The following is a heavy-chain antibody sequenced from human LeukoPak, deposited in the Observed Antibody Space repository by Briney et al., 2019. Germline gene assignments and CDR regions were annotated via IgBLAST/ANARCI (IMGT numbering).Heavy chain of an antibody. Sequence: PSETLSLTCSVSGVSIWGYYWSWIRQPPGKGLEWIGYIYHSGTTNYNPSLKSRVTFSVDTSKNQFSLELTSVTAADTAVYYCARQNPAASGQGLDYWGQGTLVTVSS. CDR1: GVSIWGYY. CDR2: IYHSGTT. D-gene: IGHD6-13*01. J-gene: IGHJ4*02. CDR3: ARQNPAASGQGLDY. V-gene: IGHV4-59*08.